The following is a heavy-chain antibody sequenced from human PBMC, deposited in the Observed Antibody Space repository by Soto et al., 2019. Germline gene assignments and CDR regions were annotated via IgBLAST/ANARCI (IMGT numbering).Heavy chain of an antibody. CDR1: GYIFTNYY. D-gene: IGHD6-13*01. Sequence: QVQLVQSGAEVKKPGASVRISCKASGYIFTNYYIHWVRQAPGQGLEWMALINPSDAYRDYAKKFQGKVTINRDTTTSTVYMDLTSLRSEDTTTYYCARDSITAPGIGYEHRGQGTLVTVST. V-gene: IGHV1-46*01. CDR2: INPSDAYR. J-gene: IGHJ1*01. CDR3: ARDSITAPGIGYEH.